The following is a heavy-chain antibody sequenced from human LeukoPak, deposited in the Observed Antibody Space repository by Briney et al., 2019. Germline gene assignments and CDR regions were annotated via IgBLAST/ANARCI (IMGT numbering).Heavy chain of an antibody. J-gene: IGHJ2*01. CDR2: IYYSGST. Sequence: PSETLSLTCTVSGGSISSSSYYWGRIRQPPGKGLEWIGSIYYSGSTYYNPSLKSRVTISVDTSKNQFSLKLSSVTAADTAVYYCARHMPPAYSSGWYRYFDLWGRGTLVTVSS. CDR1: GGSISSSSYY. D-gene: IGHD6-19*01. CDR3: ARHMPPAYSSGWYRYFDL. V-gene: IGHV4-39*01.